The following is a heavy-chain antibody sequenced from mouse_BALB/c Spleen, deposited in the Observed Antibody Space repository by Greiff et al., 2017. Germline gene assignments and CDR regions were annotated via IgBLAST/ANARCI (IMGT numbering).Heavy chain of an antibody. V-gene: IGHV5-9-4*01. CDR1: GFTFSSYA. CDR3: ARVGLRLPFDY. CDR2: ISSGGSYT. Sequence: EVQLVESGGGLVKPGGSLKLSCAASGFTFSSYAMSWVRQSPEKRLEWVAEISSGGSYTYYPDTVTGRFTISRDNAKNTLYLEMSSLRSEDTAMYYCARVGLRLPFDYWGQGTTLTVSS. J-gene: IGHJ2*01. D-gene: IGHD1-2*01.